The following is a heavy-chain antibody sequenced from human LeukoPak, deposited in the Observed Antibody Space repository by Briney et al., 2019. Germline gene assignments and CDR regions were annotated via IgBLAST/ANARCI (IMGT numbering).Heavy chain of an antibody. CDR2: IYYSGST. J-gene: IGHJ4*02. D-gene: IGHD6-19*01. V-gene: IGHV4-39*07. CDR1: GGSISSSSYY. Sequence: SETLSLTCTVSGGSISSSSYYWGWIRQPPGKGLEWIGSIYYSGSTYYNPSLKSRVTISVDTSKSQSSLKLSSVTAADTAVYYCARGRVAVAGTDYWGQGTLVTVSS. CDR3: ARGRVAVAGTDY.